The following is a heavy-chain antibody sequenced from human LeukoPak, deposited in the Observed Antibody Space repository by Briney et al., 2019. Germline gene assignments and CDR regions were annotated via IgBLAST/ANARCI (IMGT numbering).Heavy chain of an antibody. CDR1: GFTFGDYA. J-gene: IGHJ6*03. V-gene: IGHV3-49*04. D-gene: IGHD1-14*01. Sequence: GGSLRLSCTASGFTFGDYAMSWVRQAPGKGLEWVGFVRSKAYGGTTEYAASVKGRFTISRDDSKSIAYLQMNSLKTEDTAVYYCTRAPYNILDYYYYYYMDVWGKGTTVTVSS. CDR2: VRSKAYGGTT. CDR3: TRAPYNILDYYYYYYMDV.